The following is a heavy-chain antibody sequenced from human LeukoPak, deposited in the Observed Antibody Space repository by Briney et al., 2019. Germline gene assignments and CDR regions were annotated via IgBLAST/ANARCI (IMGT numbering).Heavy chain of an antibody. CDR2: ISSSSSYT. Sequence: GSLRLSCAASGFTFSSYNLNWVRQAPGKGLEWVSSISSSSSYTYYADSLKGRVTISRDNAKNSLYLQMNSLRAEDTGVYYCARGSWGSHFDFWGQGTLVTVSS. J-gene: IGHJ4*02. D-gene: IGHD7-27*01. CDR3: ARGSWGSHFDF. CDR1: GFTFSSYN. V-gene: IGHV3-21*01.